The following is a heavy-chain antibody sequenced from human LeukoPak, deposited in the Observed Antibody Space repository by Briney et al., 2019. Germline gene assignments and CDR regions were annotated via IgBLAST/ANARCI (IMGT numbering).Heavy chain of an antibody. V-gene: IGHV4-39*07. CDR3: AREILYDSTGYYL. D-gene: IGHD3-22*01. CDR2: IYYSGST. J-gene: IGHJ4*02. CDR1: GVSISSNSYY. Sequence: PSETLSLTCTVSGVSISSNSYYWGWLRQPPGKGLEWIGSIYYSGSTYYNPSLNIRVTISVDTSKNQFSLNLRSVTAADTAVYYCAREILYDSTGYYLWGQGTLVTVSS.